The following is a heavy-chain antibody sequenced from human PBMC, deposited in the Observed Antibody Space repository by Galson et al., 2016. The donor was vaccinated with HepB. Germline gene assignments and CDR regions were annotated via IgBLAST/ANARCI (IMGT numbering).Heavy chain of an antibody. Sequence: ASGLNFGIDSMNWVRRAPGKGLEWIAYITSDSTNIQYADSVKGRFTISRDNADRSVYLQMNSLKVEDTAVYFCARDREYAFDIWGQGTEVTVSS. J-gene: IGHJ3*02. V-gene: IGHV3-48*01. D-gene: IGHD2/OR15-2a*01. CDR2: ITSDSTNI. CDR3: ARDREYAFDI. CDR1: GLNFGIDS.